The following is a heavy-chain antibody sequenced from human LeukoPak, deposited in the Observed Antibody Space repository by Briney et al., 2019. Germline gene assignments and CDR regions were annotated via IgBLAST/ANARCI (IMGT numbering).Heavy chain of an antibody. CDR3: ATSPTVFDFWSGSSADY. CDR1: GYTFTSYY. J-gene: IGHJ4*02. D-gene: IGHD3-3*01. CDR2: FDPEDGET. Sequence: ASVKVSCKASGYTFTSYYMHWVRQAPGKGLEWMGGFDPEDGETIYAQKFQGRVTMTEDTSTDTAYMELSSLRSEDTAVYYCATSPTVFDFWSGSSADYWGQGTLVTVSS. V-gene: IGHV1-24*01.